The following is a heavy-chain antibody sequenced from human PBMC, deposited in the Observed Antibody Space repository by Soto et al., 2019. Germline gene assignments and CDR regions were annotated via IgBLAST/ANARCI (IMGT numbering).Heavy chain of an antibody. J-gene: IGHJ6*02. V-gene: IGHV3-21*01. CDR2: ISSIRSYI. D-gene: IGHD2-8*01. Sequence: PVGSLRLSYTASGFTFSSYSMNWVRQAPGKGLEWVSSISSIRSYIYYADSVKGRFTISRDNAKNSLYLKMNILRAEDTAVYYCARYVASLMVYARGPTYRMDVWGQGTTVTVSS. CDR3: ARYVASLMVYARGPTYRMDV. CDR1: GFTFSSYS.